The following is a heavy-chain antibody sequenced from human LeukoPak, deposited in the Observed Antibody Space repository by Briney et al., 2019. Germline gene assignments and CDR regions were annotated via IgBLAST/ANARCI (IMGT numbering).Heavy chain of an antibody. D-gene: IGHD6-13*01. V-gene: IGHV4-34*01. CDR3: AGGRGAAAGYYYYYYMDV. Sequence: PSETLSLTCAVYGGSFSGYYWSWIRQPPGKGLEWIGEINHSGSTNYNPSLKSRVTISVDTSKSQFSLKLSSVTAADTAVYYCAGGRGAAAGYYYYYYMDVWGKGTTVTVSS. J-gene: IGHJ6*03. CDR1: GGSFSGYY. CDR2: INHSGST.